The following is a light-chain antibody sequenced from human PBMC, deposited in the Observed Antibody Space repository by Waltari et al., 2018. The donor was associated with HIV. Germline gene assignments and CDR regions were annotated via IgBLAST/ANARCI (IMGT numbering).Light chain of an antibody. V-gene: IGLV1-47*01. CDR3: AAWADSLSGHWV. J-gene: IGLJ3*02. CDR2: RTH. CDR1: SSNNGSNF. Sequence: QSVLTQPPSASGTPGQRVTISCYGSSSNNGSNFVYGYQQLPGTAHKLLIYRTHHGRYGFPDRFSGSNSGTSASLAISGLRSEDEADYYCAAWADSLSGHWVFGGGPKVTVL.